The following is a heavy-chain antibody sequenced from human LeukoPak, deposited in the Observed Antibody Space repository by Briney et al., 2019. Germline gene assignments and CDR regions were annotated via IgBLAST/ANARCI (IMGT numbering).Heavy chain of an antibody. V-gene: IGHV1-69-2*01. D-gene: IGHD2-2*01. Sequence: VASVKISCKVSGTTFKDFNIHWVQQAPGKGLEWLGLVDPEDGETKYGKKFQGRVSITADSSTDTAYLELSNLRSEGTAIFYCATDVSSAAMSFSDSWGQGTLVTVSA. CDR1: GTTFKDFN. J-gene: IGHJ4*02. CDR3: ATDVSSAAMSFSDS. CDR2: VDPEDGET.